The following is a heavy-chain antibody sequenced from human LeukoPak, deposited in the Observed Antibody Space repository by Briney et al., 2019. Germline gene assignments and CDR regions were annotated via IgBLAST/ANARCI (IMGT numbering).Heavy chain of an antibody. Sequence: SETLSLTCAVYGGSFSGYYWSWIRQPPGKGLKWIGYIYYSGSTSYSPSLRSRVTISVDTSKNQFSLKLSSVTAADTAVYYCARETSQKGAHYMDVWGKGTTVTISS. D-gene: IGHD3-16*01. J-gene: IGHJ6*03. CDR3: ARETSQKGAHYMDV. CDR1: GGSFSGYY. CDR2: IYYSGST. V-gene: IGHV4-59*01.